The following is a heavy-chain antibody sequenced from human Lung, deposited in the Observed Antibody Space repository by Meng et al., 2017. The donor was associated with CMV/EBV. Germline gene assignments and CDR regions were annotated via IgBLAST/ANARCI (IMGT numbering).Heavy chain of an antibody. CDR2: IYSGGST. CDR3: HEYSSSSGDDAFDI. V-gene: IGHV3-66*02. Sequence: GGSXRLXCAASGFTVSSNYMSWVRQAPGKGLEWVSVIYSGGSTYYADSVKGRFTISRDNSKNTLYLQMNSLRAEDTAVYYCHEYSSSSGDDAFDIWGQGTMVTFSS. J-gene: IGHJ3*02. CDR1: GFTVSSNY. D-gene: IGHD6-6*01.